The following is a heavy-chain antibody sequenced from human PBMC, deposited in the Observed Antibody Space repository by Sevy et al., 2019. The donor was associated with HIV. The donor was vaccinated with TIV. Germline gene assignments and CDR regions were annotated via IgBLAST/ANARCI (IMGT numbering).Heavy chain of an antibody. CDR3: VKDPTIRGYTVYEVDY. D-gene: IGHD5-12*01. J-gene: IGHJ4*02. CDR2: IGGNGDSK. Sequence: GGSLRLSCSASGFTFSSYSMHWVRQAPGKGLEYVSGIGGNGDSKSYADPVRGRFIISRDNSKNTRYLQMSSLRAEDTAVYYCVKDPTIRGYTVYEVDYWGQGTLVTVSS. CDR1: GFTFSSYS. V-gene: IGHV3-64D*06.